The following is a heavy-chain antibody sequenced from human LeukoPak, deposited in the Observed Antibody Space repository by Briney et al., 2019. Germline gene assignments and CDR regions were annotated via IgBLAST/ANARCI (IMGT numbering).Heavy chain of an antibody. CDR2: ISSNSNNI. CDR1: GFTFSYYS. CDR3: AREWGYCSGGSCPPDHFDY. D-gene: IGHD2-15*01. Sequence: GGSLRLSCGASGFTFSYYSMNWVRQAPGKGLEWVSSISSNSNNIYYADSVKGQFTISRDNAKNSLYLQMSSLRAEDTAVYYCAREWGYCSGGSCPPDHFDYWGQGTLVTVSS. V-gene: IGHV3-21*01. J-gene: IGHJ4*02.